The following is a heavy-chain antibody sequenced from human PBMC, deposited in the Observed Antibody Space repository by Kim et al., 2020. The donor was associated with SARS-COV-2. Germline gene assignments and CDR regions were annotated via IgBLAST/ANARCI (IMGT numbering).Heavy chain of an antibody. V-gene: IGHV2-70*11. CDR3: ARLRGIGTRMSHSYNYYMDV. CDR2: IDWDDDR. D-gene: IGHD1-7*01. J-gene: IGHJ6*03. CDR1: GFSLLTSGMC. Sequence: SGPTLVNPTQTLTLTCTFSGFSLLTSGMCVNWIRQPPGKALEWLARIDWDDDRYYNTSLKTRLTISKDTSKNQVVLTMTNMDPVDTATYYCARLRGIGTRMSHSYNYYMDVWGKGTTVTVSS.